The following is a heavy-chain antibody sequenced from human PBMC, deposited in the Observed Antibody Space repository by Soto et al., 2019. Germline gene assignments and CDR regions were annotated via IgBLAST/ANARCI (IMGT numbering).Heavy chain of an antibody. J-gene: IGHJ4*02. Sequence: EVQLVESGGGLVQPGGSLKLSCAASGFAFSDSAMHWVRQASGKGLEWIGRIRGKRGNDGTAYAASVKGRFTISRDDSKTTIYLQLNSLKIEYTAVYYCTRRRDWTAVDPLDYWGQGTLVTVSS. V-gene: IGHV3-73*02. D-gene: IGHD5-18*01. CDR2: IRGKRGNDGT. CDR1: GFAFSDSA. CDR3: TRRRDWTAVDPLDY.